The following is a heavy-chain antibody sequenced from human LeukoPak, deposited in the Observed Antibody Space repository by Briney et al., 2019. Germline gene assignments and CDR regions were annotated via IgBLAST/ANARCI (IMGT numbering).Heavy chain of an antibody. CDR1: GFTFSSYA. Sequence: PRGSLRLSCAVSGFTFSSYAMHWVRQAPGKGMEYVSAISSNGGSTYYASSVKDRFTISRDNSKNTLYLQMGSLRAEDMAMYYCARPRCYSSSAGTRSYYFDYWGQGTLVTVSS. V-gene: IGHV3-64*01. CDR3: ARPRCYSSSAGTRSYYFDY. J-gene: IGHJ4*02. D-gene: IGHD6-6*01. CDR2: ISSNGGST.